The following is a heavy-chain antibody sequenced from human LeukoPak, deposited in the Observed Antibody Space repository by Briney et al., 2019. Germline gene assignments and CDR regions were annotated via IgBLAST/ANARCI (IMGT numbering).Heavy chain of an antibody. D-gene: IGHD1-1*01. V-gene: IGHV3-30*04. CDR1: GFTFSSYA. CDR2: ISYDGSNK. CDR3: ANWKYYFDY. Sequence: PGGSLRLSCAASGFTFSSYAMHWVRQAPGKGLEWVAVISYDGSNKYYADSVKGRFTISRDNSKNTLYLQMNSLRAEDTAVYYRANWKYYFDYWGQGTLVTVSS. J-gene: IGHJ4*02.